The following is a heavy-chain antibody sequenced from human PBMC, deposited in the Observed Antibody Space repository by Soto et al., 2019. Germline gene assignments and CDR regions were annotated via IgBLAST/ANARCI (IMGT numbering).Heavy chain of an antibody. CDR1: GGAFIGYY. CDR2: INHSGST. CDR3: ARGGVIVVVPALPGSWFDP. V-gene: IGHV4-34*01. Sequence: KTSETLSLTRAVYGGAFIGYYCSFIRHPPVKWLEWIGEINHSGSTNYNPSLKSRVTISVDTSKNQFSLKLGSVTAADTAVYYCARGGVIVVVPALPGSWFDPWGQGTLVTVSS. D-gene: IGHD2-2*01. J-gene: IGHJ5*02.